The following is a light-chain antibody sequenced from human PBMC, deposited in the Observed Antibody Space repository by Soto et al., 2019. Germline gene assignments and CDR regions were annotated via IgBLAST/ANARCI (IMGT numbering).Light chain of an antibody. CDR1: SSDVGIYNY. J-gene: IGLJ1*01. Sequence: QSALTQPASVSGSPGQSIAISCTGSSSDVGIYNYVSWYQQHPGKVPKLIIYEVSNRPSGVSNRFSGSKSGNTASLTISGLHAEDAADYYCSSYTTSSPLVFGTGTKVTVL. CDR3: SSYTTSSPLV. V-gene: IGLV2-14*01. CDR2: EVS.